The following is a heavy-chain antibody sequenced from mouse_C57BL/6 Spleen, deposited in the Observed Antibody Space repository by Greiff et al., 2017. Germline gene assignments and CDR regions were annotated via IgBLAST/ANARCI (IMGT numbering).Heavy chain of an antibody. CDR1: GYAFSSYW. CDR2: IYPGDGDT. J-gene: IGHJ3*01. CDR3: ASLYSYDEGAWFAY. Sequence: LLQSGASVKISCKASGYAFSSYWMNWVKQRPGKGLEWIGQIYPGDGDTNYNGKFKGKATLTADKSSSTAYMQLNSLTSEDSAVYFCASLYSYDEGAWFAYWGQGTLVTVSA. D-gene: IGHD2-12*01. V-gene: IGHV1-80*01.